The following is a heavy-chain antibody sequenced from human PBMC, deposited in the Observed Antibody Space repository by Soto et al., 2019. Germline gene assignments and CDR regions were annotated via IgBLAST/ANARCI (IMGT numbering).Heavy chain of an antibody. V-gene: IGHV3-49*03. CDR3: TRVSLRTVQDIVVVVAAKSDFDY. D-gene: IGHD2-15*01. CDR1: GFTFGDYA. Sequence: GGSLRLSCTASGFTFGDYAMSWFRQAPGKGLEWVGFIRSKAYGGTTEYAASVKGRFTISRDDSKSIAYLQMNSLKTEDTAVYYCTRVSLRTVQDIVVVVAAKSDFDYWGQGTLVTVSS. CDR2: IRSKAYGGTT. J-gene: IGHJ4*02.